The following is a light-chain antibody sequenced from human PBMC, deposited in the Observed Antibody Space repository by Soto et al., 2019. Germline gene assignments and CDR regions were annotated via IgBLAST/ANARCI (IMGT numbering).Light chain of an antibody. J-gene: IGKJ4*01. CDR3: QQFNNYPLLT. V-gene: IGKV1D-13*01. CDR1: QGISSA. CDR2: DAS. Sequence: AIQLTQSPSSLSASVGDRVNITCRASQGISSALAWYQQKQGKAPKLLIYDASSLESGVPSRFSGSGSGTDFTLTISSLQPEDFATYYCQQFNNYPLLTFGGGTKVEIK.